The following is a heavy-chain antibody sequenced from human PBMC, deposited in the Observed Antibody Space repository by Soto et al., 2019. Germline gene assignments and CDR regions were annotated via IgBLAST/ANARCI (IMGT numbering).Heavy chain of an antibody. Sequence: QVQLVESGGGVVQPGRSLRLSCAASGFTFSSYGMHWVRQAPGKGLEWVAVISYDGSNKYYADSVKGRFTISRDNSKNTLYMQRNGLRAEDTAVYYCAKDVWRYYYDSSGWDWGQGTLVTVSS. CDR2: ISYDGSNK. CDR1: GFTFSSYG. D-gene: IGHD3-22*01. V-gene: IGHV3-30*18. J-gene: IGHJ4*02. CDR3: AKDVWRYYYDSSGWD.